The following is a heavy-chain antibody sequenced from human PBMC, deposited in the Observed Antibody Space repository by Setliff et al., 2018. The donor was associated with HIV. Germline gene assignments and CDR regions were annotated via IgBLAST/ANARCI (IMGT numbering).Heavy chain of an antibody. CDR2: IWNDGSYK. V-gene: IGHV3-33*01. Sequence: PGGSQRLSCAASGLSFSNYGMHGVRPAPGKGLYWVAAIWNDGSYKYYGDSLNGRFIISKDNNKSMLFLQINRLRADDTAVYYGATDPRELSDYYNYMDEWGEGTTVTVSS. D-gene: IGHD1-7*01. CDR3: ATDPRELSDYYNYMDE. J-gene: IGHJ6*03. CDR1: GLSFSNYG.